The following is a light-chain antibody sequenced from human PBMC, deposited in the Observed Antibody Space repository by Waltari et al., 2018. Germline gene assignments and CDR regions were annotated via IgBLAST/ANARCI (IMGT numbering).Light chain of an antibody. CDR1: QNVGTW. V-gene: IGKV1-5*03. CDR3: QQYSSFST. CDR2: MAS. Sequence: DIQMTQSPSTLSASVGDRVTISCRASQNVGTWLAWYQQKPGKAPKLMIYMASSLDSGVPSRFSGSGSGTEFTLTISSLQPDDFATYYCQQYSSFSTFGQGTKV. J-gene: IGKJ2*01.